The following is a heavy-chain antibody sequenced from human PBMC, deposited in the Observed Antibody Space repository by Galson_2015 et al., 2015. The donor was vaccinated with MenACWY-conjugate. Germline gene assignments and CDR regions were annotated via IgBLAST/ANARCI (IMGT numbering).Heavy chain of an antibody. CDR3: ARDDDDLYRPFEY. V-gene: IGHV1-18*01. D-gene: IGHD5-12*01. J-gene: IGHJ4*02. CDR2: ISDYNGKT. CDR1: GYTFSSYG. Sequence: SVKVSCTASGYTFSSYGFSWVRQAPGQGLEWMGWISDYNGKTKYAETVQGRVTMTTDTSTSTAYMELRSLRSDDTAVYYCARDDDDLYRPFEYWGQGTLVTVSS.